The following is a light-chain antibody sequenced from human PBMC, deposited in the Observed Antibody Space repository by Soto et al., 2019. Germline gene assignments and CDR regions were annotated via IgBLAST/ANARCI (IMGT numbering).Light chain of an antibody. CDR1: SSDVGGYNY. CDR2: EVS. CDR3: SSYAGNNNLV. Sequence: QAVVTQPPSASGSPGQSVTISCTGTSSDVGGYNYVSWYQQHPGKAPKLMIYEVSERPSGVPDRFSGSKSGNTASLTVSGLQAEDEADYYCSSYAGNNNLVFGGGTKLTVL. J-gene: IGLJ2*01. V-gene: IGLV2-8*01.